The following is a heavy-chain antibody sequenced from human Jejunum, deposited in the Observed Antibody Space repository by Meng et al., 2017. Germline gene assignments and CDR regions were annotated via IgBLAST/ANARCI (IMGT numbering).Heavy chain of an antibody. CDR1: VGSIESNNC. CDR2: VYHSGST. J-gene: IGHJ2*01. CDR3: ARADYVRYFDL. Sequence: VLLTGSGPGLMKPSETLSPPCAVSVGSIESNNCWTWIRQPPGQGLEWIGEVYHSGSTHYNPSLQSRVTISIDNSKNRFSLSLNSVTAADTAIYYCARADYVRYFDLWGRGTLVTVSS. V-gene: IGHV4-4*02. D-gene: IGHD3-10*02.